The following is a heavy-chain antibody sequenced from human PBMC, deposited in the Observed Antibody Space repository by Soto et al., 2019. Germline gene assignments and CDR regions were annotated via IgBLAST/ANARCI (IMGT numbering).Heavy chain of an antibody. CDR3: ARDQGYYDRIGYYPS. D-gene: IGHD3-22*01. Sequence: QVQLVESGGGVVQPGRSLRLSCAASGFTFSSYAMHWVRQAPGKGLEWVAVISYDGSNKYYADSVKGRFTISRDNSKNTLYLQMNSLRAEDTAVYYCARDQGYYDRIGYYPSWGQGTLVTVSS. CDR2: ISYDGSNK. CDR1: GFTFSSYA. J-gene: IGHJ4*02. V-gene: IGHV3-30-3*01.